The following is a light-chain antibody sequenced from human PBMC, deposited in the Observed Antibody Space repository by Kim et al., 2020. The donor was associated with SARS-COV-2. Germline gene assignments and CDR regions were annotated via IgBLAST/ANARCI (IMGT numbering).Light chain of an antibody. V-gene: IGKV3-11*01. CDR2: DTS. Sequence: LSPGERATLSCRASQSVYSYLAWYQHKRGQAPRLLIYDTSNRATDVPARFSGSGSGTDFTLTISSLEAEDFAIYYCQQRRNWPLTFGGGTKVDIK. CDR1: QSVYSY. J-gene: IGKJ4*01. CDR3: QQRRNWPLT.